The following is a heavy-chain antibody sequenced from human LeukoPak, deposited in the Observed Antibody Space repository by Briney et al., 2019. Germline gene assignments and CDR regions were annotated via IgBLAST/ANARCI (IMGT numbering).Heavy chain of an antibody. D-gene: IGHD6-19*01. CDR2: IYPADSDI. CDR3: ASPHSSGWYGGAFDI. Sequence: GESLKSSCKGSGHSFTNYWIAWVRQMRGKGLEWMGIIYPADSDITYSPSFQGQVTISADQSTSTAYLQWSSLKASHTAMYYCASPHSSGWYGGAFDIWGQGTMVTVSS. V-gene: IGHV5-51*01. CDR1: GHSFTNYW. J-gene: IGHJ3*02.